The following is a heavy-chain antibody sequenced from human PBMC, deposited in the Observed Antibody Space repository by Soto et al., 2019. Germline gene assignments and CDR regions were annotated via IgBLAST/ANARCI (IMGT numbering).Heavy chain of an antibody. CDR3: ASGGASTVYFQH. J-gene: IGHJ1*01. CDR2: TSYDGSNK. D-gene: IGHD1-26*01. Sequence: QVQLVESGGGVVQPGRSLRLSCAASGFTFSTYAMHWVRQAPGKGLEWVAVTSYDGSNKYYADSVKGRFTISRDNSKNTLYLQMNSLRTEDTAIYYCASGGASTVYFQHWGQGTLVTVSS. CDR1: GFTFSTYA. V-gene: IGHV3-30-3*01.